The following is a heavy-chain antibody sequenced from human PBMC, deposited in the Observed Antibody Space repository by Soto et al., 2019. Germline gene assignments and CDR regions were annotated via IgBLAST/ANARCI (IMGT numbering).Heavy chain of an antibody. J-gene: IGHJ5*02. D-gene: IGHD7-27*01. Sequence: ASVKVSCKASAGTFPHYALTWVRQAPGQGLEWMGGIIPVLATTTYAQKFQGRVSIGADESTNTASIELSSLTSEDTAVYYCACNWGNSLRNWLAPWGQGTLVTVS. CDR3: ACNWGNSLRNWLAP. CDR1: AGTFPHYA. V-gene: IGHV1-69*13. CDR2: IIPVLATT.